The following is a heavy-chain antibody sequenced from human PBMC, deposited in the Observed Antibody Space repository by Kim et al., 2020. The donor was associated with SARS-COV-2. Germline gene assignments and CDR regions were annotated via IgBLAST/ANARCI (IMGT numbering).Heavy chain of an antibody. J-gene: IGHJ6*02. CDR1: GYTFTSYA. CDR3: ARGGIAAAGTAMNYYYYYGMDV. V-gene: IGHV7-4-1*02. CDR2: INSNTGNP. Sequence: ASVKVSCKSSGYTFTSYAMNWVRKAPGQGLEWMGWINSNTGNPTYAQGFTGRFVFSLDTSVSTAYLQISSLKAEDTAVYYCARGGIAAAGTAMNYYYYYGMDVWGQGTTVTVSS. D-gene: IGHD6-13*01.